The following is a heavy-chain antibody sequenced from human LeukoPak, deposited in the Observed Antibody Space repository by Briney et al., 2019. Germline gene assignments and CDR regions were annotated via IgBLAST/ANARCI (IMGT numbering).Heavy chain of an antibody. D-gene: IGHD1-26*01. V-gene: IGHV1-2*02. CDR1: GYTFTGYY. Sequence: ASVKVSCKASGYTFTGYYMHWVRQAPGQGLEWMGWINPNSGGTNYAQKFQGRVTMTRDTSISTAYMELSRLRSDDTAVYYCARLTHVGGLTDYWGQGTLVTVSS. J-gene: IGHJ4*02. CDR2: INPNSGGT. CDR3: ARLTHVGGLTDY.